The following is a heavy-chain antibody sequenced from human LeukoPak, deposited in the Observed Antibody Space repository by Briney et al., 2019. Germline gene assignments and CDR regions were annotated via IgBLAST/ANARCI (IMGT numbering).Heavy chain of an antibody. D-gene: IGHD1-26*01. J-gene: IGHJ4*02. CDR1: GFTFSSYG. Sequence: GGSLRLSCAASGFTFSSYGMHWVRQAPGKGLEWVAFIRYDGSNKYYADSVKGRFTISRDNAKNSLYLQMNSLRVEDTAVYYCARGKVSGATLLDYWGQGTLVTVSS. CDR2: IRYDGSNK. V-gene: IGHV3-30*02. CDR3: ARGKVSGATLLDY.